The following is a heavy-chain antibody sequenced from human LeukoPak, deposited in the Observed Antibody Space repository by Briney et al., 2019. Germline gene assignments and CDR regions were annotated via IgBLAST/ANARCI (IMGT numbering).Heavy chain of an antibody. D-gene: IGHD4-17*01. J-gene: IGHJ5*02. V-gene: IGHV1-2*02. CDR3: ARDWRVDYGNWFDP. Sequence: ASVKVSCKASGYTFTGYYMHWVRQAPGQGLEWMGWINPNSGGTNYAQKFQGRVTMTRDTSISTAYMELSSLRSEDTAVYYCARDWRVDYGNWFDPWGQGTLVTVSS. CDR1: GYTFTGYY. CDR2: INPNSGGT.